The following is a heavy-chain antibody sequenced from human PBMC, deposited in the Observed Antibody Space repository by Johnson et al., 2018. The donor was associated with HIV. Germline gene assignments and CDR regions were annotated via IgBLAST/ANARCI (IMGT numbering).Heavy chain of an antibody. CDR3: TAPIVGAIDAFDI. CDR2: ISSGGSTI. V-gene: IGHV3-11*01. Sequence: QVQLVESGGGLVKPGGSLRLSCAASGFTFSDYYMSWIRQAPGKGLEWVSYISSGGSTIYYADSVKARFTISRDNAKNSLYLQMNSLRAEDTAVYYCTAPIVGAIDAFDIWGQGTKVTVSS. D-gene: IGHD1-26*01. CDR1: GFTFSDYY. J-gene: IGHJ3*02.